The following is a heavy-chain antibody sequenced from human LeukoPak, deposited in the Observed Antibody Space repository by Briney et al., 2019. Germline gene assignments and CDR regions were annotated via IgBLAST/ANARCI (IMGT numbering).Heavy chain of an antibody. V-gene: IGHV1-46*01. D-gene: IGHD4-17*01. J-gene: IGHJ4*02. Sequence: ASVKVSCKASGYSFISYFIHWVRQAPGQGLEWMGTINPSSGDTNYAQKFQGRVTMTRDTSTGTVYMKLSSLKSEDTAVYYCARVHYGDPDDYWGQGTLVTVSS. CDR1: GYSFISYF. CDR3: ARVHYGDPDDY. CDR2: INPSSGDT.